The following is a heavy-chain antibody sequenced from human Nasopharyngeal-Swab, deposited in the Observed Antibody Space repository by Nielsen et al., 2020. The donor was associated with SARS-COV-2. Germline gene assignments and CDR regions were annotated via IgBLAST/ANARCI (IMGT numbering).Heavy chain of an antibody. D-gene: IGHD5-12*01. CDR3: ARWGIVATGSYYYYDMDV. J-gene: IGHJ6*02. Sequence: WVRQAPGQGLEWMGGIIPIFGTANYAQKFQGRVTITADESTSTAYMELSGLRSEDTAVYYCARWGIVATGSYYYYDMDVWGQGTTVTVSS. V-gene: IGHV1-69*01. CDR2: IIPIFGTA.